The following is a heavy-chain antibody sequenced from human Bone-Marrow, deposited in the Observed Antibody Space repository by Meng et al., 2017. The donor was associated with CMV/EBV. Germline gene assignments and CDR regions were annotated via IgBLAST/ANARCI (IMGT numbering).Heavy chain of an antibody. Sequence: GGSLRLSCAASGFTFSSYEMNWVRQAPGKGLEWVAVISYDGSNKYYADSVKGRFTISRDNSKNTLYLQMNSLRAEDTAVYYCARDRMYYFDYWGQGTLVTVSS. J-gene: IGHJ4*02. V-gene: IGHV3-30-3*01. CDR1: GFTFSSYE. CDR3: ARDRMYYFDY. CDR2: ISYDGSNK.